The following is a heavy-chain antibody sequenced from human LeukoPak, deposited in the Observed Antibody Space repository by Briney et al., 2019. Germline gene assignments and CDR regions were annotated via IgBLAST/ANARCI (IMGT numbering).Heavy chain of an antibody. V-gene: IGHV4-59*08. D-gene: IGHD6-19*01. Sequence: SETLSLTCTVSGGSLGDYYWSWIRQPPGKGLEWIGYIYYSGSTNYNPSLKSRVTISVDTSKNQFSLKLSSVTAADTAVYYCARLVGAKRSRIAVAKYNWFDPWGQGTLVTVSS. CDR2: IYYSGST. CDR1: GGSLGDYY. J-gene: IGHJ5*02. CDR3: ARLVGAKRSRIAVAKYNWFDP.